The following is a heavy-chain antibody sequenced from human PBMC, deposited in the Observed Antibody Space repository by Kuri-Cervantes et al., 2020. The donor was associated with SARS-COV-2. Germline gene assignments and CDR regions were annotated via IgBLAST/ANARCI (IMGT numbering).Heavy chain of an antibody. CDR3: AREGYCSSTSCQIFDY. CDR1: GYTFTSFY. J-gene: IGHJ4*02. Sequence: ASVKVSCKASGYTFTSFYIHWVRQATGQGLEWMGMVKTNSGNTLYAQFFQGRVTMTRDTSISTAYMELSRLRSDDTAVYYCAREGYCSSTSCQIFDYWGQGTLVTVSS. CDR2: VKTNSGNT. D-gene: IGHD2-2*01. V-gene: IGHV1-2*02.